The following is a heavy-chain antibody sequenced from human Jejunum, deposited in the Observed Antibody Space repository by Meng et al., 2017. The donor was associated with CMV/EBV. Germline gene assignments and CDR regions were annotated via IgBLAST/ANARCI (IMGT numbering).Heavy chain of an antibody. J-gene: IGHJ3*02. CDR3: ATQTGLGNDAFDI. Sequence: SASTFPAFWFGWVRPLPGKGLAWMGLFYPGDSDTRYNPTFQGQVTMSADKSISTVYLQWSSLRASDTGIYYCATQTGLGNDAFDIWGQGTMVTVSS. D-gene: IGHD3/OR15-3a*01. CDR1: ASTFPAFW. V-gene: IGHV5-51*01. CDR2: FYPGDSDT.